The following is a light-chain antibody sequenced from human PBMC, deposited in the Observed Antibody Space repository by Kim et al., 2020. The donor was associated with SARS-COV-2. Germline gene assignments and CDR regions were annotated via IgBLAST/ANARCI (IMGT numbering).Light chain of an antibody. V-gene: IGLV1-44*01. Sequence: ELTQPPSASGTPGARVTISCSGSTSDIGSNTANWYQQLPGTAPKLLIYYNNRRPSGVPDRFSGSKSGTSASLAISGLQSEDEADYYCAAWHDTLNAWVFGGGTRLTIL. CDR1: TSDIGSNT. CDR3: AAWHDTLNAWV. CDR2: YNN. J-gene: IGLJ3*02.